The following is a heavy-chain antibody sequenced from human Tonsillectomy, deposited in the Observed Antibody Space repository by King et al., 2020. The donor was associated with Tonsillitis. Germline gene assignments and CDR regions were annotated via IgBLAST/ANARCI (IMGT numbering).Heavy chain of an antibody. CDR2: INPNSGGT. J-gene: IGHJ5*02. CDR3: ARIRAVAVGGGWLDP. V-gene: IGHV1-2*02. CDR1: GYTFTGYY. D-gene: IGHD6-19*01. Sequence: QLVQSGAEVKKPGASVKVSCKASGYTFTGYYMHWVRQAPGQGLEWMGWINPNSGGTNYAQKFQGRVTMTRDTSISTAYMELSRLRSEDTAVYYCARIRAVAVGGGWLDPWGQGTLVTVSS.